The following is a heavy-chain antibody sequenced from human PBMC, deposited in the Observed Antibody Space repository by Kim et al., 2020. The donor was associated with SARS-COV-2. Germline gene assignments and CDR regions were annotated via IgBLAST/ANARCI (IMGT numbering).Heavy chain of an antibody. D-gene: IGHD3-9*01. V-gene: IGHV4-59*09. J-gene: IGHJ3*02. Sequence: RVTISVDTSKNQFSLKLSSVTAADTAVYYCARGMYYDILTGYYTPGAFDIWGQGTMVTVSS. CDR3: ARGMYYDILTGYYTPGAFDI.